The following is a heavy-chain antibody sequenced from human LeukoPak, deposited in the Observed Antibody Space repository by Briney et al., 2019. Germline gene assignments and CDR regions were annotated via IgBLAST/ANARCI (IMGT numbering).Heavy chain of an antibody. Sequence: PGESLKISCKGSGYSFSRNWISWVRQMPGRGLEWMGTIDPSDSYTRYSPSFQGQVTISADKSISTAYLQWSSLKASDTAMYYCARLADIVVVVGSWFDPWGQGTLVTVSS. CDR1: GYSFSRNW. CDR3: ARLADIVVVVGSWFDP. J-gene: IGHJ5*02. D-gene: IGHD2-15*01. V-gene: IGHV5-10-1*04. CDR2: IDPSDSYT.